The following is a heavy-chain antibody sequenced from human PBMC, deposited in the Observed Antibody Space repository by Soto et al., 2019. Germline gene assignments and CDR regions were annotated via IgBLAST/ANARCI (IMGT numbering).Heavy chain of an antibody. D-gene: IGHD2-2*01. CDR3: ASGPRYCSSTSCFSGVTWFDP. CDR1: GYTFTSYG. Sequence: QVQLVQSGAEVKKPGASVKVSCKASGYTFTSYGISWVRQAPGQGLEWMGWISSYNGNTNYAQKVQGRVTMTTDTSTSTAYMELRSLRSDDTAVYYCASGPRYCSSTSCFSGVTWFDPWGQGTLVTVSS. J-gene: IGHJ5*02. CDR2: ISSYNGNT. V-gene: IGHV1-18*04.